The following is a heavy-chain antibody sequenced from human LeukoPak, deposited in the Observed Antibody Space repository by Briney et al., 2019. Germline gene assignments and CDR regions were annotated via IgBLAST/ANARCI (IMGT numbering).Heavy chain of an antibody. D-gene: IGHD6-13*01. V-gene: IGHV1-3*01. CDR3: ARGPGVPRIAAAGPRTGWFDP. J-gene: IGHJ5*02. CDR2: INAGNGNT. CDR1: GYTFTSYA. Sequence: GASVKVSSKASGYTFTSYAMHWVRQAPGQRLEWMGWINAGNGNTKYSQKFQGRVTITRDTSASTAYMELSSLRSEDTAVYYCARGPGVPRIAAAGPRTGWFDPWGQGTLVTVSS.